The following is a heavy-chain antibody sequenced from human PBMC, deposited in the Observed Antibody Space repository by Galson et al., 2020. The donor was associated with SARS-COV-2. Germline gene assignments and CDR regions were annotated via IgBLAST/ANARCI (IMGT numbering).Heavy chain of an antibody. CDR1: GFTFSSYG. Sequence: GGSLRLSCAASGFTFSSYGMDWVRQAPGKGLEWVGVIWYDGSKKYYADSVKGRFTISRDNSKNTLYLQMNSLRDEDTAVYYCVRDKGYTYDSLKYWGQGTLVTVSS. D-gene: IGHD5-18*01. CDR3: VRDKGYTYDSLKY. CDR2: IWYDGSKK. V-gene: IGHV3-33*01. J-gene: IGHJ4*02.